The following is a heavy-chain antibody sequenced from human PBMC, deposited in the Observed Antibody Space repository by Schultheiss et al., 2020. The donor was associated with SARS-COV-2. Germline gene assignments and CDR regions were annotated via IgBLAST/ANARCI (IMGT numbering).Heavy chain of an antibody. Sequence: GGSLRLSCAASGFTFSSYGMHWVRQAPGKGLEWVAVISYDGSNKYYADSVKGRFTISRDNSKNTLYLQMNSLRAEDTAVYYCAGWEPLQEGGDYWGQGTLVTVSS. D-gene: IGHD1-26*01. J-gene: IGHJ4*02. CDR1: GFTFSSYG. CDR3: AGWEPLQEGGDY. CDR2: ISYDGSNK. V-gene: IGHV3-30*19.